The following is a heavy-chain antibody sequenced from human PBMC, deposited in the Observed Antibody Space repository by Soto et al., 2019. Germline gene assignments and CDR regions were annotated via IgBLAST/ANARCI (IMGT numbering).Heavy chain of an antibody. J-gene: IGHJ4*01. CDR1: GFTFSSYW. CDR2: IDPNGSTT. D-gene: IGHD3-3*01. V-gene: IGHV3-74*01. CDR3: ASLSAAIAY. Sequence: GGSLRLSXAASGFTFSSYWMHWVRRAPGEGLVWVSHIDPNGSTTHYADSVKGRFTISRDNAKSTLYLQMNYLRAEDTGVYYCASLSAAIAYWGHGTLVPVSS.